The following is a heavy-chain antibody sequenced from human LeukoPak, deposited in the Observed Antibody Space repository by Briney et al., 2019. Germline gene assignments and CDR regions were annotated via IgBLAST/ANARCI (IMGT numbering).Heavy chain of an antibody. D-gene: IGHD6-13*01. Sequence: SVKVSCKASGGTFSSYAISWVRQAPGQWLEWMGGIIPIFGTANYAQKFQGRVTITTDESTSTAYMELSSLRSEDTAVYYCAVPKGGSSWYAQIDYWGQGTLVTVSS. CDR2: IIPIFGTA. CDR3: AVPKGGSSWYAQIDY. V-gene: IGHV1-69*05. J-gene: IGHJ4*02. CDR1: GGTFSSYA.